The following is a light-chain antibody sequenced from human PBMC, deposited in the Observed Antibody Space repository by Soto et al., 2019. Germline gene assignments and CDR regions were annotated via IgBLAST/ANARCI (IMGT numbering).Light chain of an antibody. CDR2: GAS. V-gene: IGKV3-15*01. CDR3: QQYNNWPPYT. J-gene: IGKJ2*01. CDR1: QSVSSN. Sequence: EIVMTQSPATLSVSPGERATLSCRASQSVSSNLAWYQQKPGQAPRLLIYGASTRATGIPARFSGGGSGTEFTLTISSLQSEDFAVYDCQQYNNWPPYTFGQGTKLEIK.